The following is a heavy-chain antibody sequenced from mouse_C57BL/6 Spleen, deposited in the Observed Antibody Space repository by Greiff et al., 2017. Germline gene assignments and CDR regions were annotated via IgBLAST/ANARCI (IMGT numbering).Heavy chain of an antibody. CDR2: INPNNGGT. D-gene: IGHD2-13*01. V-gene: IGHV1-26*01. CDR3: ARYGDWGLDY. Sequence: EVQLVESGPELVKPGASVKISCKASGYTFTDYYMNWVKQSHGKSLEWIGDINPNNGGTSYNQKFKGKATLTVDKSSSTAYMELRSLTSEDSAVYYCARYGDWGLDYWGQGTTLTVSS. J-gene: IGHJ2*01. CDR1: GYTFTDYY.